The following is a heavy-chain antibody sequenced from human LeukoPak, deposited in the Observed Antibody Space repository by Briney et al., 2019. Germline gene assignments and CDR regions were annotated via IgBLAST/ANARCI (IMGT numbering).Heavy chain of an antibody. D-gene: IGHD3-10*01. V-gene: IGHV3-30*18. CDR1: GFTFSSYG. CDR2: ISYDGSNK. CDR3: AKDQGLWFGELFLFDF. Sequence: GGSLRLSCAASGFTFSSYGMHWVRQAPGKGLEWVAFISYDGSNKYYADSVKGRFTISRDNSKNTLYLQMNSLRAEDTAVYYCAKDQGLWFGELFLFDFWGQGTLVTVSS. J-gene: IGHJ4*02.